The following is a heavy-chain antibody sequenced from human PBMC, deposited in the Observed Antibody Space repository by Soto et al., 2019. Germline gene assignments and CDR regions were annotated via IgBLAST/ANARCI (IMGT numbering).Heavy chain of an antibody. CDR2: IGAYNGNT. D-gene: IGHD2-15*01. CDR3: ARDHLWDSVVVVAATRDAFDI. CDR1: GYTFTSYG. V-gene: IGHV1-18*01. Sequence: QVQLVQSGAEVKKPGASVKVSCKASGYTFTSYGLSWVRQAPGQGLEWMGWIGAYNGNTNYAQKLQGRVTMTTDTSTSTAYMALRILRSDDTAVYYCARDHLWDSVVVVAATRDAFDIWGQGTMVTVSS. J-gene: IGHJ3*02.